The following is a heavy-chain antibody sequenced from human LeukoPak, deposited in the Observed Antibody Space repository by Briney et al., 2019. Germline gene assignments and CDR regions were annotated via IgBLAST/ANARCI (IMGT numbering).Heavy chain of an antibody. Sequence: GGSLRLSCEASGFSLSGYGMHWVRQAPGKGLEWVALIWSAGTNGFYADAVKGRFTISRDNSKNTLYLQMNSLRVEDTAVYYCARDGGTSHYFDYWGQGTLVTVPS. CDR1: GFSLSGYG. D-gene: IGHD3-16*01. V-gene: IGHV3-30*02. CDR3: ARDGGTSHYFDY. J-gene: IGHJ4*02. CDR2: IWSAGTNG.